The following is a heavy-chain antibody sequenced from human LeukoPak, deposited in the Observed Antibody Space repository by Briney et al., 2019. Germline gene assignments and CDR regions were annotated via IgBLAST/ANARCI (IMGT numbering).Heavy chain of an antibody. Sequence: PSETLSLTCTVSGGSISSYYWSWIRQPPGRGLEWIGYIYYSGSTNYNPSLKSRVTISVDTSKNQFSLKLSSVTAADTAVYYCEREVRGVIRWNWFDPWGQGTLVTVSS. CDR1: GGSISSYY. CDR2: IYYSGST. D-gene: IGHD3-10*01. CDR3: EREVRGVIRWNWFDP. J-gene: IGHJ5*02. V-gene: IGHV4-59*01.